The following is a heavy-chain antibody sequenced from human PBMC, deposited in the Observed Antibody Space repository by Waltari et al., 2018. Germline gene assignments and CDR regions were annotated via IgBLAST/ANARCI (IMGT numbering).Heavy chain of an antibody. V-gene: IGHV3-53*02. Sequence: EVQLVETGGGLIQPGGSLRLSCAASGFTVSSNYMSWVRQAPGKGLEWVSVIYSGGSTYYADAVKGRFTSARDNSKNTLYLQMNSLSAEDTAVYYCAGPVYSDYWGQGTLVTVSS. CDR3: AGPVYSDY. CDR2: IYSGGST. CDR1: GFTVSSNY. J-gene: IGHJ4*02.